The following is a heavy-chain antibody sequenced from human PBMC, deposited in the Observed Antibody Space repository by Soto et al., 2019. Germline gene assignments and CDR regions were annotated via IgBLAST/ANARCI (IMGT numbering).Heavy chain of an antibody. CDR2: MIKDGSEK. J-gene: IGHJ4*02. Sequence: GGSLRLSCAASGFTFSNYWMTWVRQAPGKGLEWVANMIKDGSEKSYVDSVKGRFTISRDNAKNSLYLEMNSLRVEDTAVYYCARDWGGLGYWGQGTLVTVSS. D-gene: IGHD3-10*01. V-gene: IGHV3-7*03. CDR3: ARDWGGLGY. CDR1: GFTFSNYW.